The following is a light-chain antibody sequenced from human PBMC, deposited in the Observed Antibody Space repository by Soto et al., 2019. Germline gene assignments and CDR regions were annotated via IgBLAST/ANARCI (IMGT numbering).Light chain of an antibody. J-gene: IGKJ1*01. V-gene: IGKV1-39*01. CDR2: AAS. CDR3: HQYNSWPWT. Sequence: DIQMTQSPSSLSASVGDRVTITCRASQSISSYLNWYQQKPGKAPKLLIYAASSLQSGVPSRFSGSGSGTDFTLTISSLQPEDFAIYSCHQYNSWPWTFGQGTNVAIK. CDR1: QSISSY.